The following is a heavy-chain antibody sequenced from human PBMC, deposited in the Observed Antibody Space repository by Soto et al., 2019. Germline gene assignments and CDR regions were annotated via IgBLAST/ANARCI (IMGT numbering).Heavy chain of an antibody. J-gene: IGHJ4*02. V-gene: IGHV1-46*03. Sequence: GASVKVSCKASGYTFTSYYMHWVRQAPGQGLEWMGIINPSGGSTSYAQKFQGRVTMTRDTSTSTVYMELSSLRSEDTAVYYCARAPYYYDSSGYYHAAPLDYWGQGTLVTVSS. CDR3: ARAPYYYDSSGYYHAAPLDY. D-gene: IGHD3-22*01. CDR1: GYTFTSYY. CDR2: INPSGGST.